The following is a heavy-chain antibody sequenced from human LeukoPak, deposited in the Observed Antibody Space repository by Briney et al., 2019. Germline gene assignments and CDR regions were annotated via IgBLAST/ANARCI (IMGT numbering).Heavy chain of an antibody. CDR1: GGTFSSYA. J-gene: IGHJ4*02. CDR3: AREVDYGDLDY. V-gene: IGHV1-69*13. D-gene: IGHD4-17*01. Sequence: GASVKISCKASGGTFSSYAISWVRQAPGQGLEWMGGIIPIFGTANYAQKFQGRVTITADESTSTAYMELSSLRSEDTAVYYCAREVDYGDLDYWGQGTLVTVSS. CDR2: IIPIFGTA.